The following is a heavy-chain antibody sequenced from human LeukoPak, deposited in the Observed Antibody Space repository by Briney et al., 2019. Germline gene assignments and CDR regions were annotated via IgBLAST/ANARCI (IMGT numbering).Heavy chain of an antibody. Sequence: GGSLRLSRAASGFTFSNYWMSWVRQAPGKGLEWVANIKQDGSEKYYVDSVKGRFTISRDNAKNSLYLQMNSMRAEDTAVYYCARSLRGYSYGSGGQGTLVTVSS. CDR2: IKQDGSEK. CDR1: GFTFSNYW. D-gene: IGHD5-18*01. J-gene: IGHJ4*02. V-gene: IGHV3-7*01. CDR3: ARSLRGYSYGS.